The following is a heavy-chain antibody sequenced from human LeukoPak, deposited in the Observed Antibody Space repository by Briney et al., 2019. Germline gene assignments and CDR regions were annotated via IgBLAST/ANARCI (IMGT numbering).Heavy chain of an antibody. D-gene: IGHD2-2*01. CDR1: GYTFTSYG. J-gene: IGHJ4*02. CDR2: ISAYNGNT. Sequence: ASVKVSCKASGYTFTSYGISWVRQAPGQGLEWMGWISAYNGNTNYAQKLQGRVTMTTDTSTSTAYMELRSLRSDDTAVYYCARDEDIVVVPAARIGYWGQGTLVTVSS. V-gene: IGHV1-18*01. CDR3: ARDEDIVVVPAARIGY.